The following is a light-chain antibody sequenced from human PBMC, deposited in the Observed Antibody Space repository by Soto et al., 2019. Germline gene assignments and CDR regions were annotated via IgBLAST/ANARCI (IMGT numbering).Light chain of an antibody. Sequence: QAVVTQEPSLTVSPGGTVTLTCDSSTGSVTNGHYPYWFQQKPGQAPRALIYDTTNRLSWTPARFSGSLLGGKAVLTVSGAQPEDEADYYCLLLYPGARVFGGGTKVTVL. CDR1: TGSVTNGHY. J-gene: IGLJ3*02. CDR2: DTT. V-gene: IGLV7-46*01. CDR3: LLLYPGARV.